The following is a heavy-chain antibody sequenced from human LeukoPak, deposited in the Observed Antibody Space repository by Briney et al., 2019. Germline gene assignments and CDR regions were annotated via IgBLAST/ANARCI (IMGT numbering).Heavy chain of an antibody. D-gene: IGHD3-10*01. J-gene: IGHJ5*02. Sequence: GGSLRLSCAASGFTFSNAWMSWVRQAPGKGLEWVGRIKSKTDGGTTDYAAPVKGRFTISRDDSKNTLYLQMNSLKTEDTAVYYCTTDPLTMVRGVTPTNWFDPWGQGTLVTVSS. V-gene: IGHV3-15*01. CDR1: GFTFSNAW. CDR3: TTDPLTMVRGVTPTNWFDP. CDR2: IKSKTDGGTT.